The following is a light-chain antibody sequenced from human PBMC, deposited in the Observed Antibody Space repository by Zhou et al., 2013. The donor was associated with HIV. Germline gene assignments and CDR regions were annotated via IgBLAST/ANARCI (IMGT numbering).Light chain of an antibody. CDR3: QRLSGTRA. Sequence: AVRLTQSPSSVSASTGDTVTITCRASHSISSYLVWYQQQSGKAPKALIYSTSTLQSGVPSRFSGSASGTNFTLTITNLQPEDSAVYYCQRLSGTRAFGPGTKVEVK. V-gene: IGKV1-8*01. CDR2: STS. J-gene: IGKJ1*01. CDR1: HSISSY.